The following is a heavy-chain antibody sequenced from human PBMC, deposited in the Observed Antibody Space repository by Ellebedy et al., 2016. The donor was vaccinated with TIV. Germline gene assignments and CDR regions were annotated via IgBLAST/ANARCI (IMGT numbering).Heavy chain of an antibody. CDR1: GYTFTSYD. CDR3: ARDRWEGYDFWSGYYII. D-gene: IGHD3-3*01. CDR2: MNPNSGYT. J-gene: IGHJ4*02. V-gene: IGHV1-8*01. Sequence: AASVKVSCKASGYTFTSYDINWVRQAAGLGLEWVGWMNPNSGYTGSAQKFQGRVTMTRDTSISTAYMELSRLRSDDTAVYYCARDRWEGYDFWSGYYIIWGQGTLVTVSS.